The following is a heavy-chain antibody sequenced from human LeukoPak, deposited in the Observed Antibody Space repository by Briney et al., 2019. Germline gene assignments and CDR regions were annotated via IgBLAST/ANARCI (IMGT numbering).Heavy chain of an antibody. V-gene: IGHV3-66*01. J-gene: IGHJ6*03. CDR2: IYSGGST. Sequence: GGSLRLSCAASEFSVGSNYMTWVRQAPGKGLEWVSLIYSGGSTYYADSVKGRFTISRDNSKNTLYLQMNSLRAEDTAVYYCARDRREIQVWPREYYYNYMDVWGKGTTVTISS. D-gene: IGHD5-18*01. CDR3: ARDRREIQVWPREYYYNYMDV. CDR1: EFSVGSNY.